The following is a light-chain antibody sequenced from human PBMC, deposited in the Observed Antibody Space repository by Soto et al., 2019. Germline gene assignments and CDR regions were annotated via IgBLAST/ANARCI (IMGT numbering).Light chain of an antibody. V-gene: IGLV4-69*01. Sequence: QSVLTQSPSASASLGASVKLTCTLSSGHSTYDVAWHQQQPQKGPRFLMKLSGEGSHTKGDGIPDRFSGSSAGAERYLIISSLQSEDEADYFCQTWGSGIWVFGGGTKLTVL. CDR2: LSGEGSH. J-gene: IGLJ3*02. CDR1: SGHSTYD. CDR3: QTWGSGIWV.